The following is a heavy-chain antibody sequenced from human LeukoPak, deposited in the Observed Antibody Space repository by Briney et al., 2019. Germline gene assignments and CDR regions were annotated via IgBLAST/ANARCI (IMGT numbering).Heavy chain of an antibody. CDR3: ARDLLVGAYFDY. CDR2: ISSSSSYI. V-gene: IGHV3-21*01. CDR1: GFTFSSYS. Sequence: GGSLRLSCAAFGFTFSSYSMNWVRQAPGKGLEWVSSISSSSSYIYYADSVKGRFTISRDNAKNSLYLQMNSLRAEDTAVYYCARDLLVGAYFDYWGQGTLVTVSS. J-gene: IGHJ4*02. D-gene: IGHD1-26*01.